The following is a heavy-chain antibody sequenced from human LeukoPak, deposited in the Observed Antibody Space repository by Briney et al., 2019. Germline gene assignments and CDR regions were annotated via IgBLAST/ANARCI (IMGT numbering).Heavy chain of an antibody. V-gene: IGHV4-39*07. Sequence: TSETLSPTCTVSGGSISSSSYYWGWIRQPPGKGLEWIGEINHSGSTNYNPSLKSRVTISVDTSKNQFSLKLSSVTAADTAVYYCARAFDYYDRTMEGYFDYWGQGTLVTVSS. CDR1: GGSISSSSYY. CDR3: ARAFDYYDRTMEGYFDY. D-gene: IGHD3-22*01. J-gene: IGHJ4*02. CDR2: INHSGST.